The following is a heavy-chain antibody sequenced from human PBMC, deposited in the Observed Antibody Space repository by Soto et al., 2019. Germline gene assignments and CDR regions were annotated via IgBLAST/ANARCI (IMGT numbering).Heavy chain of an antibody. D-gene: IGHD2-2*02. J-gene: IGHJ5*02. V-gene: IGHV5-51*01. CDR2: IYPGDSDT. CDR3: ARGDCSSTSCYRVSWFDP. CDR1: GYSFTSYW. Sequence: GESLKISCKGSGYSFTSYWIGSVRQMPGKGLEWMGIIYPGDSDTRYSPSFQGQVTISADKSISTAYLQWSSLKASDTAMYYCARGDCSSTSCYRVSWFDPWGQGTLVTVSS.